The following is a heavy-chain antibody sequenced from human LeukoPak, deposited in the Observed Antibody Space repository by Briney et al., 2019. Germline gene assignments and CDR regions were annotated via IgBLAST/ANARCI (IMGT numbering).Heavy chain of an antibody. CDR2: IGGSGGST. Sequence: GGSLRLSCTVSGFTVSTTLMDWVRQAPGKGLEWVSSIGGSGGSTYYADSVKGRSTISRDTSKNTLYLQMNSLRAEDTAVYYCAKYRGFGDSYDSWGQGTLVTVSS. CDR1: GFTVSTTL. CDR3: AKYRGFGDSYDS. D-gene: IGHD3-10*01. V-gene: IGHV3-23*01. J-gene: IGHJ4*02.